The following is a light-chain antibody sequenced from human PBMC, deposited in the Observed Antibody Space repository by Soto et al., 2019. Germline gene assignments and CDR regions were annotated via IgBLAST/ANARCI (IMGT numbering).Light chain of an antibody. CDR3: GSYTSRSSVI. J-gene: IGLJ2*01. CDR1: TSDVGDYNY. Sequence: QSVLTQPASVSGSPGQSITISCTATTSDVGDYNYVSWYQQYPGKAPKPIIYNVSNRPSGVSNRFSGSKSGDTASLTISGLQAEDEADYYCGSYTSRSSVIFGGGTKVTVL. CDR2: NVS. V-gene: IGLV2-14*01.